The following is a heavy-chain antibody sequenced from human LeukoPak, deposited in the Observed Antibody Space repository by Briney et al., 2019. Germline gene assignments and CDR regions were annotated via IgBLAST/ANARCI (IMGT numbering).Heavy chain of an antibody. CDR1: GGSFSGYY. J-gene: IGHJ4*02. CDR3: ASPKVDSYGTLFDY. Sequence: SETLSLTCAVYGGSFSGYYWSWIRQPPGKGLEWIGEINHSGSTNYNPSLKSRVTISVDTSKNQFSLKLSSVTAADTAVYYCASPKVDSYGTLFDYWGQGTLVTVSS. D-gene: IGHD5-18*01. V-gene: IGHV4-34*01. CDR2: INHSGST.